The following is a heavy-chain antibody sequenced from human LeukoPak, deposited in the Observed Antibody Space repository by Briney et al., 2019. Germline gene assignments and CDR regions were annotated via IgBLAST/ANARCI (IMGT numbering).Heavy chain of an antibody. J-gene: IGHJ4*02. CDR3: ARVGGFLTGYSMKY. CDR2: IIPSDGFT. Sequence: ASVKVSCKASGYTFSSYYVHWVRQAPGQGLEWMGMIIPSDGFTSYAQKFQGRVTMTRDMSTSTVYMELSSLRSEDTAVYYCARVGGFLTGYSMKYWGQGTLVTVSS. V-gene: IGHV1-46*01. CDR1: GYTFSSYY. D-gene: IGHD3-9*01.